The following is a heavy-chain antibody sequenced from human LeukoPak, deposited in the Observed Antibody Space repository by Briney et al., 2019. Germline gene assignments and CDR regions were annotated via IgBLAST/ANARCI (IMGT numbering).Heavy chain of an antibody. CDR1: EFTFSRYW. V-gene: IGHV3-7*01. CDR3: ATFDYFGSGGLFDC. CDR2: INQDGSGD. J-gene: IGHJ4*02. D-gene: IGHD3-10*01. Sequence: PGGSLRLSCAVSEFTFSRYWMSWVRQAPGKGLEWVANINQDGSGDAYVDSVKGRSTISRDNARNSLYLRMNSLRAEDTAVYYCATFDYFGSGGLFDCWGQGTLVTVSS.